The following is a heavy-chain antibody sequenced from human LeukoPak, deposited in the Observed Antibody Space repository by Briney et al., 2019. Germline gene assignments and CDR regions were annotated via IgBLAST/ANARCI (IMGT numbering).Heavy chain of an antibody. Sequence: PSETLSLTCAVYGGSFSGYYWSWIRQPPGKGLEWIGEINHSGSTNYNPSLKSRVTISVDTSKNQFSLKLSPVTAADTAVYYCARVDGSCSGGSCPSGNWFDPWGQGTLVTVSS. CDR1: GGSFSGYY. CDR2: INHSGST. D-gene: IGHD2-15*01. CDR3: ARVDGSCSGGSCPSGNWFDP. J-gene: IGHJ5*02. V-gene: IGHV4-34*01.